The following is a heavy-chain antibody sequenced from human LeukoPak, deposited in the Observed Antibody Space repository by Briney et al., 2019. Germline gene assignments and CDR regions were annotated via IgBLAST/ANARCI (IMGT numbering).Heavy chain of an antibody. D-gene: IGHD2-15*01. J-gene: IGHJ4*02. CDR1: GFTFSSYA. CDR2: ISYDGSNK. CDR3: ARDLSCSGGSCHDY. V-gene: IGHV3-30-3*01. Sequence: GGSLRLSCAASGFTFSSYAMHWVRRAPGKGLEWVAVISYDGSNKYYADSVKGRFTISRDNSKNTLYLQMNSLRAEDTAVYYCARDLSCSGGSCHDYWGQGTLVTVSS.